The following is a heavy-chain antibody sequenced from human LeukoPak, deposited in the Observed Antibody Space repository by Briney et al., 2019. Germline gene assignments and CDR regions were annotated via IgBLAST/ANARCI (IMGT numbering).Heavy chain of an antibody. CDR2: ISSSSSYI. CDR3: ARDVRVYSSSSPPGY. Sequence: GGSLRLSCAASGFTFSSYSMNWVRQAPGKGLEWVSSISSSSSYIYYADSVKGRFTISRDNAKNSLYLQMNSLRAEDTALYYCARDVRVYSSSSPPGYWGQGTLVSVSS. D-gene: IGHD6-6*01. CDR1: GFTFSSYS. V-gene: IGHV3-21*04. J-gene: IGHJ4*02.